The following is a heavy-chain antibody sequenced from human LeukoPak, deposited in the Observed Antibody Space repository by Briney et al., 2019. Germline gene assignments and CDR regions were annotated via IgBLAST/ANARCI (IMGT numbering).Heavy chain of an antibody. J-gene: IGHJ4*02. Sequence: GGSLRLSCAASGFTFSSYSMNWVRQAPGKGLEWVSSISSSSSYIYYADSVKGRFTISRDNAKNSLYLQMNSLRAEDTAVYYCARYGGFPGEDFDYWGQGTLVTVSS. D-gene: IGHD3-10*01. CDR3: ARYGGFPGEDFDY. CDR2: ISSSSSYI. V-gene: IGHV3-21*01. CDR1: GFTFSSYS.